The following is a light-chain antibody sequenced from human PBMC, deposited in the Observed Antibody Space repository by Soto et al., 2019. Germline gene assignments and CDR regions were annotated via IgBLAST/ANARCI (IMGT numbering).Light chain of an antibody. CDR3: QSYDSSLSGYV. J-gene: IGLJ1*01. CDR1: SSNIGAGYE. Sequence: SVLTQPPSVSEAPGQRVTISCTGSSSNIGAGYEAHWYQQVPGTAPKLLIYENNNRPSGVPDRLSGSKSGTSASLAITGLQAEDEAEYYCQSYDSSLSGYVFGTGTKVTVL. V-gene: IGLV1-40*01. CDR2: ENN.